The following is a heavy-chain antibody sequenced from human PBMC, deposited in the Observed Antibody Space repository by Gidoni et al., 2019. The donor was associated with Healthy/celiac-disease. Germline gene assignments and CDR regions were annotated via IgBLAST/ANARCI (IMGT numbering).Heavy chain of an antibody. Sequence: QVQLQQWGAGLLKPSETLSLTCAVYGGSFSGYYWSWIRQPPGKGLEWIGEINHSGSTNYNPSLKSRVTISVDTSKNQFSLKLSSVTAADTAVYYCARHRMYYYGMDVWGQGTTVTVSS. J-gene: IGHJ6*02. CDR2: INHSGST. CDR3: ARHRMYYYGMDV. CDR1: GGSFSGYY. V-gene: IGHV4-34*01.